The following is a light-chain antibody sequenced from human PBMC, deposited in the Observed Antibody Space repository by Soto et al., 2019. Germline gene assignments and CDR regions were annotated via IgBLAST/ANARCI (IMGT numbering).Light chain of an antibody. V-gene: IGKV3-20*01. Sequence: EIVLTQSPDTLSLSPGERATLSCRASQSVSSSNFAWYQQKPAQAPRLLIYGASRRAPGIPERFSGSGSGTDSTLTISRLEPEDFAVYYCQQYLTSPKTFGQGTKVDIK. CDR2: GAS. CDR1: QSVSSSN. CDR3: QQYLTSPKT. J-gene: IGKJ1*01.